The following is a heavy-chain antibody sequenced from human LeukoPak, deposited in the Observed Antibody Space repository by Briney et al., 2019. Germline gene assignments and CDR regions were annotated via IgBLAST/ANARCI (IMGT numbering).Heavy chain of an antibody. D-gene: IGHD1-26*01. CDR2: IGAAGDT. CDR3: ARGSRVEGASRHLDS. CDR1: GFTFSGYD. J-gene: IGHJ4*02. V-gene: IGHV3-13*01. Sequence: GGSLRLSCAASGFTFSGYDLHWVRQVTGEGLEWVSAIGAAGDTYYLGSVKGRFTISRENAKNSLYLQMNSLRAGDTAVYYCARGSRVEGASRHLDSWGQGTLVTVSS.